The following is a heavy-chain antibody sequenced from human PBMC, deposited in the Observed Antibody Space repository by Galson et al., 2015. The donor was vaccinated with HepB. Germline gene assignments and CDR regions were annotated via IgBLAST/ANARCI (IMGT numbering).Heavy chain of an antibody. D-gene: IGHD4-17*01. CDR1: GFTFSSYA. CDR2: ISGSGGST. Sequence: SLRLSCAASGFTFSSYAMSWVRQAPGKGLEWVSAISGSGGSTYYADSVKGRFAISRDNSKNTLYLQMNSLRAEDTAVYYCAKYDGGYTLGWYFDLWGSGTLVTVSS. J-gene: IGHJ2*01. CDR3: AKYDGGYTLGWYFDL. V-gene: IGHV3-23*01.